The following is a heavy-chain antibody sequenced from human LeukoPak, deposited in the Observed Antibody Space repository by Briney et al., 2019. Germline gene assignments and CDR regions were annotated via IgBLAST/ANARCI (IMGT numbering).Heavy chain of an antibody. J-gene: IGHJ4*02. CDR1: GFTFSSYW. CDR2: IKQDGSEK. CDR3: ARAPLTMIVGGGDY. D-gene: IGHD3-22*01. V-gene: IGHV3-7*01. Sequence: PGGSLRLSCAASGFTFSSYWMSWVRQAPGKGLEWVANIKQDGSEKYYVDSVKGRFTISRDNAKNSLYLQMNSLRAEDTAVYYCARAPLTMIVGGGDYWGQGTLVTVSS.